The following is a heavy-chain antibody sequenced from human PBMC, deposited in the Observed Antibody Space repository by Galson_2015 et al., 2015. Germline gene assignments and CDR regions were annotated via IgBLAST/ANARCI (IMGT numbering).Heavy chain of an antibody. J-gene: IGHJ4*02. CDR1: GFTFSSYW. CDR2: IEEDGSEK. D-gene: IGHD3-10*01. CDR3: ARDRWSSYGSGSYYSFDY. Sequence: SLRLSCAASGFTFSSYWTSWVRQAPGKGLEWVANIEEDGSEKYYVDSVKGRFTISRDNARNSLYLQMTSLRVEDTAVYYCARDRWSSYGSGSYYSFDYWGQGTLVTVSS. V-gene: IGHV3-7*01.